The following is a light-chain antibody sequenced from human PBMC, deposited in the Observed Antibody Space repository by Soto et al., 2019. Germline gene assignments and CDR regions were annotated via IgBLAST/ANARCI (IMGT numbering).Light chain of an antibody. CDR2: HAS. J-gene: IGKJ1*01. CDR1: QSISNW. Sequence: DIQMTQSPSTLSASVGDRVTITCRASQSISNWLAWYQQKPGKAPKLLIYHASGLESGVPSRFSGSRSGTEFTLTISSLQPDDFPTYYCQQYNSYWTVGQGTKVDIK. V-gene: IGKV1-5*01. CDR3: QQYNSYWT.